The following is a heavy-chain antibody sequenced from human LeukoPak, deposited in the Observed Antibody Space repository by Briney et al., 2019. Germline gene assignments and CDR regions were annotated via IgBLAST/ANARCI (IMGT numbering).Heavy chain of an antibody. CDR3: ARPHGYNYDFDY. CDR1: GGSISSYY. J-gene: IGHJ4*02. Sequence: SETLSLTCTVSGGSISSYYWSWIRQPAGKGLEWIGSIYYSGTTYYNPSLKSRVTISVDTSKNQFSLKLSSVTAADTAVYYCARPHGYNYDFDYWGQGTLVTVSS. CDR2: IYYSGTT. D-gene: IGHD5-24*01. V-gene: IGHV4-59*05.